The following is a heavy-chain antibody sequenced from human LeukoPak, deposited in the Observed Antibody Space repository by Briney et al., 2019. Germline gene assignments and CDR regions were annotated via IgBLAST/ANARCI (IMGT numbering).Heavy chain of an antibody. CDR3: ARGVLY. CDR2: VHHSGIT. D-gene: IGHD2-8*01. V-gene: IGHV4-61*01. CDR1: GSSVSSGTYY. J-gene: IGHJ4*01. Sequence: SETLSLTCSVSGSSVSSGTYYWSWIRQPPGKGLEWIGNVHHSGITNYNSSLKSRVIISLDTSKNQFSLKLSSVTAADTALYYCARGVLYWDQGTLVTVSS.